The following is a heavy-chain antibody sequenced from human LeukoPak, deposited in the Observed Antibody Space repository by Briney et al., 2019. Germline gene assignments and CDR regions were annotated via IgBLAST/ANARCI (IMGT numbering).Heavy chain of an antibody. CDR3: ARSGSGSYFSFSYYYYMDV. V-gene: IGHV3-64*01. CDR2: ISSNGGST. Sequence: SCKASGGTFSSYAMHWVRQAPGKGLEYVSAISSNGGSTYYANSVKGRFTISRDNSKNTLYLQMGSLRAEDMAVYYCARSGSGSYFSFSYYYYMDVWGKGTTVTVSS. D-gene: IGHD1-26*01. J-gene: IGHJ6*03. CDR1: GGTFSSYA.